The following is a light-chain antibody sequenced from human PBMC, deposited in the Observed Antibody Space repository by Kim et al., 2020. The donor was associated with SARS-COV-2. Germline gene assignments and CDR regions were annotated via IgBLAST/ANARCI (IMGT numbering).Light chain of an antibody. CDR2: GKN. J-gene: IGLJ2*01. V-gene: IGLV3-19*01. Sequence: ALGQTVRITCQGDSLRTYYASSYQQKPGQAPILVIHGKNNRPSGIPDRFSGSSSGNTASLTVTGAQAVDEADYYCISRDNSGDHVVFGGGTKLIVL. CDR3: ISRDNSGDHVV. CDR1: SLRTYY.